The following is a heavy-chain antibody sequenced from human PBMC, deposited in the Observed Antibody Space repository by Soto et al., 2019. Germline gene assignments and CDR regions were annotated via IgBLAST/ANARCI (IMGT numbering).Heavy chain of an antibody. V-gene: IGHV3-21*01. CDR1: GFTFSSYS. J-gene: IGHJ5*02. CDR2: ISSSSSYI. D-gene: IGHD6-13*01. CDR3: ARVGIAAAGGRWFDP. Sequence: GGSLRLSCAASGFTFSSYSMNWVRQAPGKGLEWVSSISSSSSYIYYADSVKGRFTISRDNAKNSLYLQMNSLRAEDTAVYYCARVGIAAAGGRWFDPWGQGTLVTVSS.